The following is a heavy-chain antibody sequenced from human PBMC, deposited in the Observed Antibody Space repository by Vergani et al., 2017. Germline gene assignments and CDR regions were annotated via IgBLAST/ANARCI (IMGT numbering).Heavy chain of an antibody. J-gene: IGHJ6*04. CDR3: ARNPLRGMDV. V-gene: IGHV4-34*01. D-gene: IGHD4-17*01. CDR2: INHSGST. Sequence: QVQLQESGPGLVKPSETLSLTCAVYGGSFSGYYWSWIRQPPGKGLEWIGEINHSGSTNYNPSLKSRVTISVDTSKNQFSLKLSSVTAADTAVYYCARNPLRGMDVWGKGTTVTVSS. CDR1: GGSFSGYY.